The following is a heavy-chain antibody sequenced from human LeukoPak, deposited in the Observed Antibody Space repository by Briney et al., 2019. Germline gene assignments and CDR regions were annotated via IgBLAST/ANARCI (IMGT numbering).Heavy chain of an antibody. D-gene: IGHD2-2*01. CDR2: INSDGSST. V-gene: IGHV3-74*01. Sequence: GGSLRLSCAASGFTFSSYWMHWVRQAPGKGLVWVSRINSDGSSTSYADFVKGRFTISRDNAKNTLYLQMNSLRAGDTAVYYCARGFTGWVTSPIDYWGQGTLVTVSS. CDR1: GFTFSSYW. J-gene: IGHJ4*02. CDR3: ARGFTGWVTSPIDY.